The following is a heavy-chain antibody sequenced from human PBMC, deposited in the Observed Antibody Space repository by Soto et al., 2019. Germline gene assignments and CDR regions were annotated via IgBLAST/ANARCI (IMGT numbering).Heavy chain of an antibody. CDR3: ARDNRAYSNYAWRANYYYYYGMDV. D-gene: IGHD4-4*01. V-gene: IGHV4-59*01. J-gene: IGHJ6*02. Sequence: SETLSLTCTVSGGSISSYYWSWIRQPPGKGLEWIGYIYYSGSTNYNPSLKSRVTISVDTSKNQFSLKLSSVTAADTAVYYCARDNRAYSNYAWRANYYYYYGMDVCGQGTTVTVSS. CDR2: IYYSGST. CDR1: GGSISSYY.